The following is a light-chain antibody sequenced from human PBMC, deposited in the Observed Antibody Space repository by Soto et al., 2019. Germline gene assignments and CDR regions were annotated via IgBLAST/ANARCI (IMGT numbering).Light chain of an antibody. CDR1: SSDVGGYDY. Sequence: QPVLTQPASVSGSPGQSITISCTGTSSDVGGYDYVSWYQQHPGKPPKLMIYDVSNRPSGVSSRFSGFKSGNTASLTISRLQAEDEAEYYCSSYTSTTWAVFGGGTKVTVL. CDR3: SSYTSTTWAV. V-gene: IGLV2-14*03. J-gene: IGLJ3*02. CDR2: DVS.